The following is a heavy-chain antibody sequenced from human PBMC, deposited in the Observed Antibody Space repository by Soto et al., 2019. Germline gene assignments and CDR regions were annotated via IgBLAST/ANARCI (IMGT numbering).Heavy chain of an antibody. J-gene: IGHJ4*01. Sequence: PSETLSLTCTVVGDSITSTNYHWGWIRQPPGKGLQWIGIIHYSGSTYYNPSLKSRVTISVDTSKNQFSLKLNSVTAADTAVFYCARHLGYLGGADYWGHGTLVTVSS. CDR2: IHYSGST. CDR1: GDSITSTNYH. V-gene: IGHV4-39*01. CDR3: ARHLGYLGGADY. D-gene: IGHD3-16*01.